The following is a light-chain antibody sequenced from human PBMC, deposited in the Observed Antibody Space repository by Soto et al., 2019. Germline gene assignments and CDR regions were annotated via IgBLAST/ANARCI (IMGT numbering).Light chain of an antibody. CDR1: QSVSSN. CDR2: GAS. CDR3: HQYDYAPQT. Sequence: EVVMTQSPATLSVSPGERATLSCRASQSVSSNLAWYQQKPGQXPRXXIYGASKRATGIPDRFSGTGSGTDLSLTVSRLEPEDCEVYDGHQYDYAPQTYGQGTKVDIK. J-gene: IGKJ2*01. V-gene: IGKV3D-15*01.